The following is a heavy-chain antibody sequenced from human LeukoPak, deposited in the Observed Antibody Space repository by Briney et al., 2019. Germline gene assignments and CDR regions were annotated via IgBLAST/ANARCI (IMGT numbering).Heavy chain of an antibody. V-gene: IGHV3-74*01. Sequence: QPGGSLRLSCGASGFTFSTHWMHWVRQAPGKGLVWVSHINSDGSDINYADSVKGRFTISRDNAKNTLYLQMNSLRAEDTAVYYCARDKYGSGSYWFDYWGQGTLVTVSS. J-gene: IGHJ4*02. CDR1: GFTFSTHW. CDR2: INSDGSDI. D-gene: IGHD3-10*01. CDR3: ARDKYGSGSYWFDY.